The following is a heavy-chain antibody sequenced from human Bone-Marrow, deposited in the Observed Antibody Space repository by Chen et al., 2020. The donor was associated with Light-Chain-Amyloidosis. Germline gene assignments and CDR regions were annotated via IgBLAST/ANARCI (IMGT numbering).Heavy chain of an antibody. D-gene: IGHD3-16*02. CDR1: GFIFDRFA. CDR3: VRESSRGGEVSGFDF. J-gene: IGHJ4*02. V-gene: IGHV3-30*09. CDR2: VSHDGTKK. Sequence: QVQLVESGGGVVQPGRSLRLSCAASGFIFDRFAMHWVRQAPGKGLGWWAGVSHDGTKKYHADDVKGRFAISGDSPRNTLYLQMDSLTTEDTAVYYCVRESSRGGEVSGFDFWGQGTLVTVSS.